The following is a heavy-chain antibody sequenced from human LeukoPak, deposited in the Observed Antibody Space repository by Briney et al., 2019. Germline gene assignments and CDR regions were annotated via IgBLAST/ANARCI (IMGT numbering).Heavy chain of an antibody. CDR2: INHNGNVN. CDR3: ARGGARSSSYYYYGMDV. CDR1: GFTFSSYW. V-gene: IGHV3-7*01. Sequence: GGSLRLSCAASGFTFSSYWMNWARQAPGKGLEWVASINHNGNVNYYVDSVKGRFTISRDNAKNSLYLQMNSLRAEDTAVFYCARGGARSSSYYYYGMDVWGQGTTVTVSS. D-gene: IGHD6-13*01. J-gene: IGHJ6*02.